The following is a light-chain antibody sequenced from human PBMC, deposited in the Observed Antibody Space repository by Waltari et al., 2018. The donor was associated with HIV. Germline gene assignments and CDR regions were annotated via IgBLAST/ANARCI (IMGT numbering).Light chain of an antibody. V-gene: IGLV3-19*01. CDR3: HSRDTDGDHYV. Sequence: SSELTQDPVLSVALGQTIKITCQGDSLRSFFPNWYQQTPGQAPILVVYGATRRPSGIPDRFSAANSGNTSSLISSDSQAVDEADYYCHSRDTDGDHYVFGSGTRVIV. CDR1: SLRSFF. CDR2: GAT. J-gene: IGLJ1*01.